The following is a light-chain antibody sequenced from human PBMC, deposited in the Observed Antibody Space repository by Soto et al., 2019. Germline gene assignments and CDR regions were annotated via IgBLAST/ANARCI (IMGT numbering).Light chain of an antibody. CDR2: EVT. Sequence: QSALTQPPSASGSPGQSVTISCTGTRSDVGAYNYVSWYQQHPGKAPKLMIYEVTKRPSGVPDRFSGSKSANTASLTVSGLQAEDEADYYCSSYAGSSNLVFGGGTKVTVL. CDR1: RSDVGAYNY. CDR3: SSYAGSSNLV. J-gene: IGLJ2*01. V-gene: IGLV2-8*01.